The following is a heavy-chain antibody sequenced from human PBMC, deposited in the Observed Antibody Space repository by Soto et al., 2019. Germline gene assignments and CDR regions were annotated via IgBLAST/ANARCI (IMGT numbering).Heavy chain of an antibody. Sequence: QVQLVQSGAELKKPGASVKVSCKASGYTFSNYDMNWVRQATGQGPEWIGWVNPNNGDTGYAQKFQGRVTLTTDISTTPAYMELTSLRSEDTAIYYCAEVSRKGSAIDFDYWGQGTLITVSS. CDR2: VNPNNGDT. CDR3: AEVSRKGSAIDFDY. CDR1: GYTFSNYD. D-gene: IGHD3-10*01. V-gene: IGHV1-8*01. J-gene: IGHJ4*02.